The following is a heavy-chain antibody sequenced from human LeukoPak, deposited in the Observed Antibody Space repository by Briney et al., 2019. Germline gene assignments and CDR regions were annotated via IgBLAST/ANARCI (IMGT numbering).Heavy chain of an antibody. J-gene: IGHJ4*02. CDR3: ARDPGVVPAAMHFDY. D-gene: IGHD2-2*01. V-gene: IGHV3-20*04. CDR2: INWNGGNT. Sequence: GGSLRLSCAASGSTFDDYGMSWVRQAPGKGLEWVSGINWNGGNTGYADSVKGRFTISRDNAKNSLYLQMNSLRAEDTALYYCARDPGVVPAAMHFDYWGQGTLVTVSS. CDR1: GSTFDDYG.